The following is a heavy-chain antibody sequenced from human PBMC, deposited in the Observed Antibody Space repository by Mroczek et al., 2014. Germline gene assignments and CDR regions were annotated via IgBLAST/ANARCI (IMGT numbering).Heavy chain of an antibody. J-gene: IGHJ4*02. CDR1: GGSISSGSYY. CDR2: IYTSGST. CDR3: TRGSKVTTLKY. Sequence: QVQLQESGPGLVKPSQTLSLTCTVSGGSISSGSYYWSWIRQPAGKGLEWIGRIYTSGSTNYNPSLKSRVTMSVDTSKNQFSLKLSSVTAADTAVYYCTRGSKVTTLKYWGQGTLVTVSS. V-gene: IGHV4-61*02. D-gene: IGHD4-17*01.